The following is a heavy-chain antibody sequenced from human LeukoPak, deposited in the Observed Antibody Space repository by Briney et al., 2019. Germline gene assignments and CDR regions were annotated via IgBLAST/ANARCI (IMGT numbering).Heavy chain of an antibody. CDR1: CGSISSSSYY. CDR3: ARHQSGYNWFDP. J-gene: IGHJ5*02. V-gene: IGHV4-39*01. D-gene: IGHD5-12*01. CDR2: IYYSGST. Sequence: RSETLSLTCTVSCGSISSSSYYWGWIRQPPGKGLEWIGSIYYSGSTYYNPSLKSRVTISVDTSKNQFSLKLSSVTAADTAVYYCARHQSGYNWFDPWGQGTLVTVSS.